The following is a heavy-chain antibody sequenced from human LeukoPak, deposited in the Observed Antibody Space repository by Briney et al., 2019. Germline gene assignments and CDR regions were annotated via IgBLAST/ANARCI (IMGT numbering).Heavy chain of an antibody. J-gene: IGHJ3*02. V-gene: IGHV4-59*08. CDR2: IYHSGST. D-gene: IGHD1-1*01. CDR1: SASVSSYY. Sequence: SETLSLTCTISSASVSSYYWSWIRQPPGKGLEWIGYIYHSGSTNYNPSLESRVTISLDTSKNLFSLKLSSVTAADTAVYYCARPSGMGPAFDIWGQGTMVTVSS. CDR3: ARPSGMGPAFDI.